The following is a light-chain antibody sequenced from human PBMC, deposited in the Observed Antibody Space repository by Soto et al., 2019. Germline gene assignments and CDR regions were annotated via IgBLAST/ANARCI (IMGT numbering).Light chain of an antibody. Sequence: QSALTQPASVSGSPGQSITISCAGTRSDIGSYNRVSWYQQPPGKAPKLMIYEVSNRPSGVSYRFSGSKSGNMASLTISGLQPEDETDYYCCSYTTYSTYVFGTGTKLT. J-gene: IGLJ1*01. CDR1: RSDIGSYNR. CDR3: CSYTTYSTYV. CDR2: EVS. V-gene: IGLV2-14*01.